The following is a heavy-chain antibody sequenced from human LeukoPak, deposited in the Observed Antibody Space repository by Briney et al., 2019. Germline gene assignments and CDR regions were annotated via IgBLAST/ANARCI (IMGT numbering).Heavy chain of an antibody. CDR1: GFTFSSYA. Sequence: GGSLRLSCAASGFTFSSYAMSWVRQAPGKGLEWVSAISGSGGSTYYADSVKGRFTISRDNSKNTLYLQMNSLRAEDTAVYYCANAYLRYFDWLPDYYYGMDVWGQGTTVTVSS. CDR2: ISGSGGST. D-gene: IGHD3-9*01. V-gene: IGHV3-23*01. J-gene: IGHJ6*02. CDR3: ANAYLRYFDWLPDYYYGMDV.